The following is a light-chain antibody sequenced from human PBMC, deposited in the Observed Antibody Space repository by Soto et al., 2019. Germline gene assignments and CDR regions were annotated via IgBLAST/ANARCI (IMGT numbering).Light chain of an antibody. Sequence: VLTPSPATLSVSPGESATLSCRASQTVGSYLAWFRQTPGQAPRLLIYDTSIRATGIPARFSGSGSGTDFTLTISSLEAEDFAVYYCQQRSDWPPTFGQGTKVDIK. CDR1: QTVGSY. CDR3: QQRSDWPPT. V-gene: IGKV3-11*01. CDR2: DTS. J-gene: IGKJ1*01.